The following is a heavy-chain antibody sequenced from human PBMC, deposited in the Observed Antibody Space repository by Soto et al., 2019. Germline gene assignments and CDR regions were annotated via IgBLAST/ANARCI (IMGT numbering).Heavy chain of an antibody. CDR3: ARDNNDFWSLYPLAFDY. CDR2: VSTSGNA. D-gene: IGHD3-3*01. CDR1: GGSLTKYY. Sequence: SLTCTVSGGSLTKYYWSWIRQPAGKGLEWIGRVSTSGNAVSKASLRSRLTMSVDTSKNQFSLRLTSVTAADTAVYYCARDNNDFWSLYPLAFDYWGQGALVTVSS. V-gene: IGHV4-4*07. J-gene: IGHJ4*02.